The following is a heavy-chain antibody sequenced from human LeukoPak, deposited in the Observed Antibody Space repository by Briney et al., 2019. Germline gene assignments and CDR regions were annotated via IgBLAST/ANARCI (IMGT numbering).Heavy chain of an antibody. CDR3: AKDLMRDRWFGES. Sequence: PGGSLRLSCAASGFTFRSYEMNWVRQAPGKGLEWVSYISSTGSTIYYADSVKGRFTISGDTSRNTLYLQMNSLRVEDTAVYYCAKDLMRDRWFGESWGQGTLVTVSS. D-gene: IGHD3-10*01. CDR1: GFTFRSYE. J-gene: IGHJ5*02. CDR2: ISSTGSTI. V-gene: IGHV3-48*03.